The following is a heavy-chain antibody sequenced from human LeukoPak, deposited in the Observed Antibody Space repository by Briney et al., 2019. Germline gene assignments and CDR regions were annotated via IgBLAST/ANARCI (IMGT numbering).Heavy chain of an antibody. Sequence: PSETLSLTCTVSRGSISSFYWSWIRQPPGKGLEWIGYISYSGNTKYNPSLKSRVTISVDTSKNQFSLKLSSVTAADTAVYYCARHSYSSGWYSDYWGQGTLVTVSS. J-gene: IGHJ4*02. D-gene: IGHD6-19*01. V-gene: IGHV4-59*08. CDR1: RGSISSFY. CDR2: ISYSGNT. CDR3: ARHSYSSGWYSDY.